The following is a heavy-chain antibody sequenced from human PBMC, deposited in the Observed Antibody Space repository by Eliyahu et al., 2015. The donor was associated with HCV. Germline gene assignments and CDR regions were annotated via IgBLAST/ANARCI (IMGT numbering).Heavy chain of an antibody. CDR2: ISSSSSYI. CDR3: ARLAAAGTADDPCDI. V-gene: IGHV3-21*01. D-gene: IGHD6-13*01. J-gene: IGHJ3*02. Sequence: EVQLVESGGGLVKPGGSLRLSCAASGFSFSGYSMIWVRQAPGKGLEWVSSISSSSSYIYYTDSVRGRFTVSRDNAKNSLYLQMNSLRAEDTAVYYCARLAAAGTADDPCDIWGQGTMVTVSS. CDR1: GFSFSGYS.